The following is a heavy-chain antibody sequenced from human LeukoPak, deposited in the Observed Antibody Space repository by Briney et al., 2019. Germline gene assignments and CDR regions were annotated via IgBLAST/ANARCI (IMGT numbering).Heavy chain of an antibody. Sequence: GGSLRLSCAASGFTFSSYEMNWVRQAPGKGLEWVSYISSSGSTIYYADSVKGRFTISRDNAKNSLYLQMNSLRAEDTAVYYCAKAPIAAAATNWFDPWGQGTLVTVSS. J-gene: IGHJ5*02. CDR2: ISSSGSTI. D-gene: IGHD6-13*01. V-gene: IGHV3-48*03. CDR1: GFTFSSYE. CDR3: AKAPIAAAATNWFDP.